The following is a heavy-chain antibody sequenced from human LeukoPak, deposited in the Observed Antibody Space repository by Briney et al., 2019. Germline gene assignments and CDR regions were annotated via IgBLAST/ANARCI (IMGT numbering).Heavy chain of an antibody. J-gene: IGHJ4*02. D-gene: IGHD6-6*01. V-gene: IGHV1-2*02. Sequence: ASVKVSCTASGYTFTGYYMHWVRQAPGQGLEWMGWINPNSGGTNYAQKFQGRVTMTRDTSISTAYMELSRLRSDDTAVYYCARVAEYSSFDTLDYWGQGTLVTVSS. CDR2: INPNSGGT. CDR3: ARVAEYSSFDTLDY. CDR1: GYTFTGYY.